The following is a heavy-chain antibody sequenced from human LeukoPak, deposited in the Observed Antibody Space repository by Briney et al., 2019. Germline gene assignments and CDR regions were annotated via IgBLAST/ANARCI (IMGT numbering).Heavy chain of an antibody. D-gene: IGHD3-10*01. CDR3: ARGSAKLRGAKYLNY. CDR1: GGSFSGFY. V-gene: IGHV4-34*01. J-gene: IGHJ4*02. CDR2: INYSGST. Sequence: SETLSLTCAVYGGSFSGFYWNWIRQPPGKGLXXXXEINYSGSTSYNPSLKSRVTISADTSKNQYSLRLSSVTAADTAIYYCARGSAKLRGAKYLNYWGQGTLVTVSS.